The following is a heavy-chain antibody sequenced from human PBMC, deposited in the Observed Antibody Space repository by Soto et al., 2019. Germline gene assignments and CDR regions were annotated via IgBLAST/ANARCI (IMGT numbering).Heavy chain of an antibody. CDR1: GFTFSSYS. CDR3: ATLGVAGADY. V-gene: IGHV3-74*01. D-gene: IGHD6-19*01. CDR2: IKTDGSTT. J-gene: IGHJ4*02. Sequence: GGSLRLSCAASGFTFSSYSMNWVRQAPGKGLVWVSYIKTDGSTTSYADSVKGRFTISRDNAKNTLYLQMNSLRVEDTAVYYCATLGVAGADYWGLGTLVTVSS.